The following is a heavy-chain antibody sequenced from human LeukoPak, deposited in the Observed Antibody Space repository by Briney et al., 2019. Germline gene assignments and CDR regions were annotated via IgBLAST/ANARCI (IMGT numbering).Heavy chain of an antibody. Sequence: GASVKVSCKASGYTFTGYYMHWVRQAPGQGLEWMGWINPNSGGTNYAQKFQGRVTMTRDTSISTAYMELSRLRSDDTAVYYCARDPGYTRGPIWSGRFDPWGQGTLVTVSS. CDR2: INPNSGGT. CDR3: ARDPGYTRGPIWSGRFDP. V-gene: IGHV1-2*02. CDR1: GYTFTGYY. J-gene: IGHJ5*02. D-gene: IGHD3-3*01.